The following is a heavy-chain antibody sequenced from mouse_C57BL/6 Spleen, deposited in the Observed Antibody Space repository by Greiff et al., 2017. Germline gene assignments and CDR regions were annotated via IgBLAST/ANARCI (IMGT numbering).Heavy chain of an antibody. V-gene: IGHV3-6*01. D-gene: IGHD2-5*01. CDR3: ARAENYYSNYPPWFAY. CDR1: GYSITSGYY. Sequence: EVKLMESGPGLVKPSQSLSLTCSVTGYSITSGYYWNWIRQFPGNKLEWMGYISYDGSNNYNPSLKNRISITRDTSKNQFFLKLNSVTTEDTATYYCARAENYYSNYPPWFAYWGQGTLVTVSA. J-gene: IGHJ3*01. CDR2: ISYDGSN.